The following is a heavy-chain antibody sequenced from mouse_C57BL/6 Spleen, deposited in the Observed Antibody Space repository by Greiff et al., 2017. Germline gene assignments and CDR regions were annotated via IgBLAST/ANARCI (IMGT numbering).Heavy chain of an antibody. J-gene: IGHJ2*01. CDR3: ARQGYSIDY. CDR2: ISGGGGNT. CDR1: GFTFSSYT. Sequence: EVQLVESGGGLVKPGGSLKLSCAASGFTFSSYTMSWVRQTPEKRLEWVATISGGGGNTYYPDSVKGRFTISRDNAKNTLYLQMSSLRSEDTALYYCARQGYSIDYWGQGTTRTVSS. D-gene: IGHD2-5*01. V-gene: IGHV5-9*01.